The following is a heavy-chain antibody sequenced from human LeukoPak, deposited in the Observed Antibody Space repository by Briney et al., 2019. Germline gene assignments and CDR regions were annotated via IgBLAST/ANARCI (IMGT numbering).Heavy chain of an antibody. J-gene: IGHJ4*02. V-gene: IGHV4-59*11. CDR2: MYYSGST. Sequence: SETLSLTCTVSVDSINSHYWSWIRQPPGKGLEWIGYMYYSGSTNYNPSLKSRVTISIDKSKNQCSLKLGSVTAADTAVYYCARASGGGGIIHYWGQGTLVTVSS. CDR3: ARASGGGGIIHY. CDR1: VDSINSHY. D-gene: IGHD3-16*02.